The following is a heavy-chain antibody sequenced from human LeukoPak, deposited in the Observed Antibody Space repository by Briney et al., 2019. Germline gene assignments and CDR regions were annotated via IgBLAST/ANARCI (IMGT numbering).Heavy chain of an antibody. CDR1: GLTVSSNY. Sequence: GGSLRLSCAASGLTVSSNYMSWVRQAPGKGLEWVSVISGSGGSTYYADSVRGRFTISRDNSKNTLYLQMNSLRAEDTAIYYCAKDSNYYGSGSFSDYWGQGTLVTVSS. V-gene: IGHV3-23*01. CDR2: ISGSGGST. CDR3: AKDSNYYGSGSFSDY. D-gene: IGHD3-10*01. J-gene: IGHJ4*02.